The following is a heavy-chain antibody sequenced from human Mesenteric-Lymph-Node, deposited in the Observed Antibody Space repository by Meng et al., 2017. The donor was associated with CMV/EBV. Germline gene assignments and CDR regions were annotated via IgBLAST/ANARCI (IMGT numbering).Heavy chain of an antibody. J-gene: IGHJ4*02. D-gene: IGHD3-10*01. Sequence: GESLKISCAASGFSFSKYWMHWVRQAPGKGLMWVSRINSDGSSTDYADSVKGRSTISRDNAKNTLYLQMNSLTAEDTAVYYCVRRVAGSAPYYFDYWGQGTLVTVSS. V-gene: IGHV3-74*01. CDR2: INSDGSST. CDR1: GFSFSKYW. CDR3: VRRVAGSAPYYFDY.